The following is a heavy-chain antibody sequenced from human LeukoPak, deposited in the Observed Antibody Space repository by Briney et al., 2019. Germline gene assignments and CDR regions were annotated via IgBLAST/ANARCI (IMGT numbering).Heavy chain of an antibody. CDR3: AKTHLQTGVYFDY. CDR1: GLTFNTSV. Sequence: PGGSLRLSCSASGLTFNTSVMSGVRQAPGKGLEWVTALSGSGGSTYYADSVKGRFTISRDISKNTLYLRMNSLRVEDTALYYCAKTHLQTGVYFDYWGQRTLVTVSS. CDR2: LSGSGGST. J-gene: IGHJ4*02. V-gene: IGHV3-23*01. D-gene: IGHD4-11*01.